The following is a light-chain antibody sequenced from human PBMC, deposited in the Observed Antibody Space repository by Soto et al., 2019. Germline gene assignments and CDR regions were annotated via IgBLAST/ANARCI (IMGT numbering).Light chain of an antibody. V-gene: IGKV1-39*01. CDR1: QNIGTY. CDR3: QQSYNTPLT. CDR2: DAS. J-gene: IGKJ4*01. Sequence: DIPRAKSASSLSASVRVRVTVYCRASQNIGTYLNLYQQKSVKAPEVLISDASNLQSGVPSRFSGSGSGTDFTLTISSLQPEDSATYYCQQSYNTPLTFGGGTKVDI.